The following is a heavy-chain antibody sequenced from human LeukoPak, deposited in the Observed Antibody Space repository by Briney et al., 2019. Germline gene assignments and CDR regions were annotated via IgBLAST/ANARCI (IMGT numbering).Heavy chain of an antibody. J-gene: IGHJ3*02. V-gene: IGHV4-59*08. CDR3: ARHMTVTYDAFDI. D-gene: IGHD3-22*01. Sequence: PSETLSLTCNVSGGSIRSYYWNWIRQPPGKGLEWIGYIYYSGSTKYNPSLTSRVTISGDTSERQFSLKLSSVTAADTAAYYCARHMTVTYDAFDIWGQGTMVTVSS. CDR2: IYYSGST. CDR1: GGSIRSYY.